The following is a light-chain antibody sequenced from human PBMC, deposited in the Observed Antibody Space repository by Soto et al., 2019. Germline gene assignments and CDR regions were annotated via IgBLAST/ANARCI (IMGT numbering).Light chain of an antibody. Sequence: DIQMTQSPSSLSASVGDRVTITCRASESISRHLNWYQQKPGKAPNLLIYAASTLQNGVPSRFSGSGSGTDFTLTISSLQPEDFATYYCQQSYSTLSLSFGQGTRLQIK. CDR1: ESISRH. CDR2: AAS. CDR3: QQSYSTLSLS. V-gene: IGKV1-39*01. J-gene: IGKJ5*01.